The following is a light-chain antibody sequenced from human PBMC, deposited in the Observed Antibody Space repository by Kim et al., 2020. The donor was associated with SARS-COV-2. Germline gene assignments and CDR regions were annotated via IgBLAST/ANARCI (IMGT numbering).Light chain of an antibody. Sequence: SASVGDRVTITCRTSQSINTYINWYQQKPGEAPKLLIFAASSLESGAPSRFSGSGSGTDFTLTINSLQPEDFATYFCQEGHSVPYTFGQGTKLEI. J-gene: IGKJ2*01. CDR3: QEGHSVPYT. V-gene: IGKV1-39*01. CDR2: AAS. CDR1: QSINTY.